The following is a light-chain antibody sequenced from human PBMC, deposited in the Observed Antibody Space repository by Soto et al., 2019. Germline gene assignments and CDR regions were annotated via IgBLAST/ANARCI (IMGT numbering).Light chain of an antibody. Sequence: DIQMTQSPSTLSASVGDRVTITCRASQSISSWLAWYQQKPGKAPKLLIYDASNLESGVPSRFSGSGSGTEFTLTISSLQPDDFATYYCQQYNRYPITFGQGTRLEIK. J-gene: IGKJ5*01. CDR1: QSISSW. CDR3: QQYNRYPIT. CDR2: DAS. V-gene: IGKV1-5*01.